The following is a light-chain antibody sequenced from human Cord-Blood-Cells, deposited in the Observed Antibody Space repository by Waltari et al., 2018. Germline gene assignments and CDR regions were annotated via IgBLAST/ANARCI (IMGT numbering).Light chain of an antibody. CDR2: DVS. CDR3: CSYAGSYTVV. V-gene: IGLV2-11*01. J-gene: IGLJ2*01. CDR1: ISDVGGYNN. Sequence: QSALTQPRSVSGSPGQSVTISCTGTISDVGGYNNVSWYQQHPGKAPKLMIYDVSKRPSGVPDRFSGSKSGNTASLTISGLQAEDEADYYCCSYAGSYTVVFGGGTKLTVL.